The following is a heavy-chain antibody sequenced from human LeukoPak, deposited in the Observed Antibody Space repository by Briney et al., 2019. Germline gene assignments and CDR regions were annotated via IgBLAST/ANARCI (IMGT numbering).Heavy chain of an antibody. J-gene: IGHJ6*03. V-gene: IGHV3-23*01. Sequence: GGSLRLSCAASGFTFSSYGMSWVRQAPGKGLEWVSAISGSGGSTYYADSVKGRFTISRDNSKNTLYLQMNSLRAEDTAVYYCAKQSRYGDYYYYYMDVWGKGTTVTVSS. CDR1: GFTFSSYG. CDR3: AKQSRYGDYYYYYMDV. CDR2: ISGSGGST. D-gene: IGHD4-17*01.